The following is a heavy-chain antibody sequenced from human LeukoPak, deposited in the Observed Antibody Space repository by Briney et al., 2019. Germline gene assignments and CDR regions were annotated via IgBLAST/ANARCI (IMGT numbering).Heavy chain of an antibody. V-gene: IGHV3-33*06. J-gene: IGHJ4*02. CDR1: GFTFSRYG. CDR3: AKDSAVWAAAGLFDY. CDR2: IWYDGSKK. Sequence: PGGSLRLSCAASGFTFSRYGMHWVRQAPGKGLEWVAVIWYDGSKKNYADSVKGRFTISRDNSKNTLNLQMTSLRAEDTAVYYCAKDSAVWAAAGLFDYWGQGTLVTVSS. D-gene: IGHD6-13*01.